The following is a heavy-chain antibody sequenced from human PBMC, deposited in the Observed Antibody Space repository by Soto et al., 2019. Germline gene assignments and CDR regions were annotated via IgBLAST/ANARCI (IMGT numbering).Heavy chain of an antibody. CDR2: VSSCGGTT. V-gene: IGHV3-23*01. CDR3: VIAPLSFGSSWFIY. CDR1: GITFSICA. Sequence: PGAFLRLCCAASGITFSICAMSWVRQASGKGLEWVSTVSSCGGTTYYADSVKGRITISRDNSKNRLYLQMNTLRAEDTAVYYCVIAPLSFGSSWFIYWGQGIMVTVSS. D-gene: IGHD3-10*01. J-gene: IGHJ4*02.